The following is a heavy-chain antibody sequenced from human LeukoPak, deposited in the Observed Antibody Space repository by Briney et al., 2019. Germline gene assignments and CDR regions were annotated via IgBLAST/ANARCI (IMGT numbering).Heavy chain of an antibody. Sequence: PSETLSLTCTVSGGSISSSNFYWGWIRQPPGKGLEWIGSIYYTGSTYYNPSLKSRVTISVDTSKNQFSLRLSSVTAADTAVYYCARDLAVAGTVFDYWGQGTLVTVSS. CDR1: GGSISSSNFY. D-gene: IGHD6-19*01. CDR3: ARDLAVAGTVFDY. CDR2: IYYTGST. J-gene: IGHJ4*02. V-gene: IGHV4-39*07.